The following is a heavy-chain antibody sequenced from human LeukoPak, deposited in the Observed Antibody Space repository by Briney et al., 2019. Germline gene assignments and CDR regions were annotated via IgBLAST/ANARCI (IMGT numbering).Heavy chain of an antibody. CDR3: ARGNGGYAVY. V-gene: IGHV4-59*01. J-gene: IGHJ4*02. CDR2: IYYSGST. Sequence: SETLSLTSTGSGGPISSYYWSWIRQPPGKGLDWIGYIYYSGSTNYNPSLKSRVTISVDTSKNQFSLNLSSVTAADTAIFYCARGNGGYAVYWGQGTLVTVSS. CDR1: GGPISSYY. D-gene: IGHD5-12*01.